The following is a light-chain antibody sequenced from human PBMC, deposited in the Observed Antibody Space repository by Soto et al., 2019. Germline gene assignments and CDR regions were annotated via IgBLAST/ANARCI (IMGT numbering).Light chain of an antibody. V-gene: IGKV3-20*01. J-gene: IGKJ1*01. CDR1: QSVSD. CDR3: QQYGSSPWT. CDR2: GPS. Sequence: IVLTQSPVTLSLSPGERATLSCRASQSVSDLAWYQQKPGQAPRLLIYGPSTRATGIPDRVSGSGSGTNFTLTISGLEPEDFAVNYCQQYGSSPWTFGQGTKVDIK.